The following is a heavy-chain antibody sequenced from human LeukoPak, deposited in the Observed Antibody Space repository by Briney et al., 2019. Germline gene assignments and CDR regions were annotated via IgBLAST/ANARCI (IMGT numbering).Heavy chain of an antibody. D-gene: IGHD6-13*01. Sequence: ASVKVSCKASGYTFTTYAMNWVRQAPGQRLEWMGWINAGNGNTKYSQEFQGRVTITMDTSASTAYMELSSLRSEDMAMYYCARARQYSGTWGFDYWGQGTLVTVSS. V-gene: IGHV1-3*03. CDR1: GYTFTTYA. CDR2: INAGNGNT. J-gene: IGHJ4*02. CDR3: ARARQYSGTWGFDY.